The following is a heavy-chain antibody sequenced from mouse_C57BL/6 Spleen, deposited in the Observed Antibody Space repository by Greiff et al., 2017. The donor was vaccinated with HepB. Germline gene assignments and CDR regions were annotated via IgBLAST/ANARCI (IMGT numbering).Heavy chain of an antibody. CDR3: ARWGTGTGWFAY. D-gene: IGHD4-1*01. V-gene: IGHV1-64*01. CDR1: GYTFTSYW. CDR2: IHPNSGST. J-gene: IGHJ3*01. Sequence: QVQLQQPGAELVKPGASVKLSCKASGYTFTSYWMHWVKQRPGQGLEWIGMIHPNSGSTNYNEKFKSKATLTVDKSSSTAYMQLSSLTSEDSAVYYCARWGTGTGWFAYWGQETLVTVSA.